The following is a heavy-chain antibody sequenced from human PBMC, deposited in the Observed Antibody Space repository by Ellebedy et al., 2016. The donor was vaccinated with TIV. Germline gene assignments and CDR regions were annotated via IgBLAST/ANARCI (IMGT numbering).Heavy chain of an antibody. J-gene: IGHJ4*02. D-gene: IGHD6-13*01. V-gene: IGHV3-23*01. CDR3: AKSSSDYGSTWGSNY. CDR2: ISGSGGNT. CDR1: GFTFRNYA. Sequence: PGGSLRLSCAASGFTFRNYAMSRVRQAPGKGLEWVASISGSGGNTYYADSVKGRFTISRDNSKNALYLQINRLRAEDTAVYYCAKSSSDYGSTWGSNYWGQGTLVTVSS.